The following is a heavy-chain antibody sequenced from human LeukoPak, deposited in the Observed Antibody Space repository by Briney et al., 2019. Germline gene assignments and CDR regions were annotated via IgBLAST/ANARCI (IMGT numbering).Heavy chain of an antibody. CDR2: INWNGGST. V-gene: IGHV3-20*04. CDR3: AREGKYSNYDYYYYYMDV. Sequence: GGSLRLSCAASGFTFDDYGMSWVRQAPGKGLEWVSGINWNGGSTGYADSVKGRFTISRDNAKNSLYLQMNSLRAEDTALYYCAREGKYSNYDYYYYYMDVWGKGTTVTVSS. J-gene: IGHJ6*03. D-gene: IGHD4-11*01. CDR1: GFTFDDYG.